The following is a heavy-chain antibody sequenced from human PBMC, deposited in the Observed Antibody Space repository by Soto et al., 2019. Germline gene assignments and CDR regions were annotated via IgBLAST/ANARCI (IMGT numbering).Heavy chain of an antibody. Sequence: PGESLKISCKGSGYSFTSYWISWVRQMPGKGLEWMGRIDPSDSYTNYSPSFQGHVTISADKSISTAYLQWSSLKASDTAMYYWSRSRAVAGTFYEGSFDHWGQGALVTVSS. J-gene: IGHJ4*02. CDR1: GYSFTSYW. V-gene: IGHV5-10-1*01. CDR3: SRSRAVAGTFYEGSFDH. D-gene: IGHD6-19*01. CDR2: IDPSDSYT.